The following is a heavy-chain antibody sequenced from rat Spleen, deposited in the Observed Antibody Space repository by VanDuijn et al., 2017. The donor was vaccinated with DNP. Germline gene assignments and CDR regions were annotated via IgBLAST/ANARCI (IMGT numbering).Heavy chain of an antibody. D-gene: IGHD1-6*01. CDR2: ISYDGGRT. J-gene: IGHJ2*01. V-gene: IGHV5-20*01. Sequence: EVQLVESGGGLVQPGRSLKLSCAASGFTFSDFYMAWVRQAPTKGLEWVASISYDGGRTYYRDSVKGRFTISRDNAKSSLYLQMDSLRSEDTATYFCARRGYYGLSYYFDYWGQGVMVTVSS. CDR1: GFTFSDFY. CDR3: ARRGYYGLSYYFDY.